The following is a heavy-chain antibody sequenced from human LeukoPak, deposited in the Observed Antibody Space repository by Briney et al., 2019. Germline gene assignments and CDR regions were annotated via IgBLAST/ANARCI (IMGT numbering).Heavy chain of an antibody. CDR1: GFTFGRFA. CDR2: ISGSGGST. D-gene: IGHD6-13*01. Sequence: PGGSLRLSCVSSGFTFGRFAMSWVRQAPGKGLEWVSAISGSGGSTYYADSVKGRFTISRDNSKNTLYLQMNSLRAEDTAVYYCAKDGWRVAAASDYWGQGTLVTVSS. J-gene: IGHJ4*02. CDR3: AKDGWRVAAASDY. V-gene: IGHV3-23*01.